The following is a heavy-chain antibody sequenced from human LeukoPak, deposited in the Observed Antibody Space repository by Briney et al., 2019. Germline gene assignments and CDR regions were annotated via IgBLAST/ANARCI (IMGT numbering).Heavy chain of an antibody. Sequence: PGGSLRLSCAASGFTFSSYVMSWVRQAPGKGLEWVSAVSGSGGSTYYADSVKGRFSISRDNSKNTLYLQMNSLRAEDTAVYYCGKGGNDYVAVGYFDYWGQGTLVTVSS. D-gene: IGHD5-12*01. CDR2: VSGSGGST. J-gene: IGHJ4*02. CDR1: GFTFSSYV. CDR3: GKGGNDYVAVGYFDY. V-gene: IGHV3-23*01.